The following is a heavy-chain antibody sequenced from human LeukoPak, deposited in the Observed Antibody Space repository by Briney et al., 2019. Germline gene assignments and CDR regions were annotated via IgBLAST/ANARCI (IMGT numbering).Heavy chain of an antibody. Sequence: SETLSLTCTVSGGSISSYYWSWIRQPPGKGLEWIGYIYYSGSTNYNPSLKSRVTISVDTSKNQFSLKLSSVTAADTAVYYCARLYTSVTIFGVVGDYGMDVWGQGTTVTVSS. V-gene: IGHV4-59*08. CDR2: IYYSGST. CDR3: ARLYTSVTIFGVVGDYGMDV. D-gene: IGHD3-3*01. CDR1: GGSISSYY. J-gene: IGHJ6*02.